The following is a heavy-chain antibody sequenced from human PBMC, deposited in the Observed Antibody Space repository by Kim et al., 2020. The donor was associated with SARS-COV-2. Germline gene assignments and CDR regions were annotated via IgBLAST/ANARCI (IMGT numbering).Heavy chain of an antibody. D-gene: IGHD3-16*01. CDR1: GFSFSSYA. J-gene: IGHJ4*02. CDR3: AKASLITFANGWGDYFDY. CDR2: ISGSGAVT. V-gene: IGHV3-23*01. Sequence: GGSLRLSCAASGFSFSSYAMAWVRQAPGRGLQWVSVISGSGAVTYYPDSVKGRLAISRDNSKNSLYLQVNSLRAEDTAVYYCAKASLITFANGWGDYFDYWGQGTLVTVSS.